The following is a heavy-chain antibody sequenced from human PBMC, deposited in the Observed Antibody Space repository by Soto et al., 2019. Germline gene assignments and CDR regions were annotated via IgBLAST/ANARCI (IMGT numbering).Heavy chain of an antibody. V-gene: IGHV4-39*01. J-gene: IGHJ4*02. CDR1: GGPISSSSYY. Sequence: QLQLQESGPGLVKPSEALSLTCTVSGGPISSSSYYWGWIRQPPGKGPEWIGSISYSGNTYYNQSLRRRVTMSADTSKNKFSLNVSSVTAAATAVYYCARQRTYFSCSDRFCFAYWGQGTLVTVSS. D-gene: IGHD3-10*01. CDR3: ARQRTYFSCSDRFCFAY. CDR2: ISYSGNT.